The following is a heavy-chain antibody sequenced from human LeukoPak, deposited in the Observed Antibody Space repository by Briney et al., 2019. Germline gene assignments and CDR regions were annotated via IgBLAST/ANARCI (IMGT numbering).Heavy chain of an antibody. CDR3: ARVISSAAASYYYYGMDV. Sequence: SETLSLTCAVYGGSFSGYYWSWIRQPPGKGLEWIGGINHSGSTNYNPSLKSRVTISVDTSKNQFSLKLSSVTAADTAVYYCARVISSAAASYYYYGMDVWGQGTTVTVSS. CDR2: INHSGST. V-gene: IGHV4-34*01. CDR1: GGSFSGYY. J-gene: IGHJ6*02. D-gene: IGHD2-2*01.